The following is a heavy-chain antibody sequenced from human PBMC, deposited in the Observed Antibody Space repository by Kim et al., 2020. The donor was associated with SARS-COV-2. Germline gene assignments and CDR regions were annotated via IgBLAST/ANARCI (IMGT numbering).Heavy chain of an antibody. J-gene: IGHJ4*02. CDR3: AKGVWEARTFIFDY. V-gene: IGHV3-33*06. Sequence: GGSLRLSCAASGFTFSSYGMHWVRQAPGKGLEWVAVIWYDGSNKYYADSVKGRFTISRDNSKNTLYLQMNSLRAEDTAVYYCAKGVWEARTFIFDYWGPGTLVTVSS. D-gene: IGHD1-26*01. CDR2: IWYDGSNK. CDR1: GFTFSSYG.